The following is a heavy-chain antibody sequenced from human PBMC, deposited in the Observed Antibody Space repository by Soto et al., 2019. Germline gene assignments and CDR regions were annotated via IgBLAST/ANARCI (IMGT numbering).Heavy chain of an antibody. J-gene: IGHJ6*02. V-gene: IGHV3-30*18. CDR1: GFTFSSYG. D-gene: IGHD5-18*01. CDR2: ISYDGSNK. Sequence: PGGSLRLSCAASGFTFSSYGMHWVRQAPGKGLEWVAVISYDGSNKYYADSVKGRFTISRDNSKNTLFLQMNSLRADDTAVYYCAKGRLGYSYGYYYYYGMDVWGQGT. CDR3: AKGRLGYSYGYYYYYGMDV.